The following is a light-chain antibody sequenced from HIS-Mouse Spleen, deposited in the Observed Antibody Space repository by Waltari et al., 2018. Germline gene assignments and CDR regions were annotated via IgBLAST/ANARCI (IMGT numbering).Light chain of an antibody. V-gene: IGLV2-14*03. CDR1: SSDVGGYNY. Sequence: QSALTQPASVSGSPGQSITISCTGTSSDVGGYNYVSWYQQHPGKAPKLKIYDVSNRPSGVSNRFSGAKSGNTASLTLSELQAGDEADYYCSSYTSSSTWVFGGGTKLTVL. J-gene: IGLJ3*02. CDR2: DVS. CDR3: SSYTSSSTWV.